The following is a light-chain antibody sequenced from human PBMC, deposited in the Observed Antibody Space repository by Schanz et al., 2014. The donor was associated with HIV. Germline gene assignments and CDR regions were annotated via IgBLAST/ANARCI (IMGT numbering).Light chain of an antibody. CDR3: GALSTSDAPV. CDR1: SSDVGSYNY. CDR2: DVS. J-gene: IGLJ1*01. Sequence: QSALTQPASVSGSPEQSITFSCTGTSSDVGSYNYVSWYQQHPGKAPKLIIYDVSNRPSGVSDRFSGSRSGNTASLTIFDLQPEDEADYYCGALSTSDAPVFGTGTKLTVL. V-gene: IGLV2-14*03.